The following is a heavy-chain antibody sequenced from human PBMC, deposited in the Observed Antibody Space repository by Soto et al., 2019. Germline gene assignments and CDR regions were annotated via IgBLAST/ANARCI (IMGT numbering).Heavy chain of an antibody. D-gene: IGHD2-2*01. Sequence: ASVKVSCKASGFTFTSYGISWVRQAPGQGLEWRGWISAYDAKTPYAHPVQASLPMTTDTSTSTAYMELRSLSSDDTAVYYCARDYCSSTTCYDDSWGQGTLVTVSS. CDR3: ARDYCSSTTCYDDS. J-gene: IGHJ5*01. CDR2: ISAYDAKT. CDR1: GFTFTSYG. V-gene: IGHV1-18*01.